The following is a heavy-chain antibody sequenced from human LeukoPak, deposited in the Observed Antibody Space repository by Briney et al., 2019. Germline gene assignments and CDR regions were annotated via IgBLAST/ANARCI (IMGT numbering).Heavy chain of an antibody. D-gene: IGHD6-13*01. J-gene: IGHJ5*02. Sequence: GASVPVSCKASGYTFNHYYIHWVRQAPGQGLDWMGRINPNPCGNNYAQKSQGRVTLTRDTAITTAYTELSRLTSDDTAIYYCAKVPPSITAAGNWLDPWGQGALVTVSS. CDR2: INPNPCGN. V-gene: IGHV1-2*06. CDR3: AKVPPSITAAGNWLDP. CDR1: GYTFNHYY.